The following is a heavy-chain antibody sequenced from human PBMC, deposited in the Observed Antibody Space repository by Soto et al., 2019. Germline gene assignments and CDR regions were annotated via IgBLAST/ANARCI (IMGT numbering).Heavy chain of an antibody. CDR1: GGSISSGDYY. V-gene: IGHV4-30-4*01. CDR3: ASRKSSPYFDY. J-gene: IGHJ4*02. D-gene: IGHD3-10*01. Sequence: SETLSLTCTVSGGSISSGDYYWSWIRQPPGKSLEWIWNIYYSGSTYYNPSLKSRVTISIDTSKNQFSLKLSSVTAADTAVYYCASRKSSPYFDYWGQGTLVTVSS. CDR2: IYYSGST.